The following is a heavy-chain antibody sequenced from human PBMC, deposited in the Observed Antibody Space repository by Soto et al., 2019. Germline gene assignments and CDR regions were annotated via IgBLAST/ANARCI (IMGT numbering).Heavy chain of an antibody. J-gene: IGHJ5*02. CDR3: ARDGEVVITHPFDT. CDR2: ISSSSSYI. D-gene: IGHD3-22*01. Sequence: GGSLRLSCAASGFTFSSYSMNWVRQAPGKGLEWVSSISSSSSYIYYADSVKGRFTISRDNAKNSLYLQMNSLRAEDTAVYYCARDGEVVITHPFDTWGQGTLVTVSS. V-gene: IGHV3-21*01. CDR1: GFTFSSYS.